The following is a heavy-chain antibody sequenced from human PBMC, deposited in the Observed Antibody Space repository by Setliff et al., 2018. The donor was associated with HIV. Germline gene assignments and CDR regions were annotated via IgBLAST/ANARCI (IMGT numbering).Heavy chain of an antibody. CDR3: AREGGYDYGYTIFY. V-gene: IGHV4-38-2*02. J-gene: IGHJ4*02. Sequence: PSETLSLTCSVSGYSLSSASYWGWIRQSPEKGLEWIGSISHSGNTYYNPSLKSRVSISLDTSKNQFSLKLSSVTAADTAIYFCAREGGYDYGYTIFYWGQGTLVTVSS. CDR2: ISHSGNT. D-gene: IGHD5-18*01. CDR1: GYSLSSASY.